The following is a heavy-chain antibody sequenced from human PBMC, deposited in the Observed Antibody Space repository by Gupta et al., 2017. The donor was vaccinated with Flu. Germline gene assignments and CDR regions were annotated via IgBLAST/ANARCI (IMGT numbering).Heavy chain of an antibody. CDR2: INPNSGGT. Sequence: RQAPGQGLEWMGWINPNSGGTNYAQKFQGRVTMTRDTSISTAYMELSRLRSDDTAVYYCARDYSSGWTDFDYWGQGTLVTVSS. J-gene: IGHJ4*02. CDR3: ARDYSSGWTDFDY. V-gene: IGHV1-2*02. D-gene: IGHD6-19*01.